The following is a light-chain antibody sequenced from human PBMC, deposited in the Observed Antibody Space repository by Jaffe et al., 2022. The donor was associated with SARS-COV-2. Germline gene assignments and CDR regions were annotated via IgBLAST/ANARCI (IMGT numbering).Light chain of an antibody. J-gene: IGKJ1*01. CDR2: GTS. V-gene: IGKV3-20*01. CDR1: QSVSSSY. CDR3: QQYGSSPRT. Sequence: EIVLTQSPGTLSLSPGERATLSCRASQSVSSSYIAWYQQKPGQAPRLLIHGTSSRATGIPDRFSGSGSGTDFTLTISRLEPEDFAVYYCQQYGSSPRTFGQGTKVEIK.